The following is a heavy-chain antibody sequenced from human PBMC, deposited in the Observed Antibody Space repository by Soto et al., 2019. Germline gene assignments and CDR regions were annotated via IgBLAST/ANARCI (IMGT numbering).Heavy chain of an antibody. D-gene: IGHD6-19*01. Sequence: EVQLVESGGGLVQPGRSLRLSCAASGFTFDDYAMHWVRQAPGKGLEWVSGISWNSGSIGYAASVKGRFTISRDNAKNSLYLQMNCLGAQDTALYYCAKDRGLVLSFYFASWGQGTLVTVSS. CDR3: AKDRGLVLSFYFAS. J-gene: IGHJ4*02. CDR1: GFTFDDYA. V-gene: IGHV3-9*01. CDR2: ISWNSGSI.